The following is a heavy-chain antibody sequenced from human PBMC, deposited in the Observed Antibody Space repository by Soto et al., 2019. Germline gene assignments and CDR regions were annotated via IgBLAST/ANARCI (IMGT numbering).Heavy chain of an antibody. CDR3: ARDRGYSGYDSVDY. V-gene: IGHV3-30-3*01. CDR2: ISYDGGNK. D-gene: IGHD5-12*01. CDR1: GFTFSDYA. J-gene: IGHJ4*02. Sequence: QVQLVESGGGVVQPGRSLRLSCAASGFTFSDYAMHWVRQAPGKGLEWVAVISYDGGNKFYADSVKGRFTISRDSSENTLFLQMNSLRAEDAAVHYCARDRGYSGYDSVDYWGQGTLVIVSS.